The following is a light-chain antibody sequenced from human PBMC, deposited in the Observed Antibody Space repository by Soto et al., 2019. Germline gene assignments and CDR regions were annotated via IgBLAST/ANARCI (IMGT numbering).Light chain of an antibody. J-gene: IGKJ1*01. CDR3: QQYNNWTKT. CDR2: GAS. V-gene: IGKV3-15*01. Sequence: IVLMQSPFTLSLSPGEIATLSCVASQSVSSNLAWYQQKPGQAPRLLIYGASTRATGITARFSGSGSGTEFTLTISSMQSEDFAVYYCQQYNNWTKTFGQGTKVDIK. CDR1: QSVSSN.